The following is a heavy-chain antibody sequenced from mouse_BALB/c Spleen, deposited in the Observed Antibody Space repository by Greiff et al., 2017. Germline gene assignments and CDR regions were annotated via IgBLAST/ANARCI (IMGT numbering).Heavy chain of an antibody. J-gene: IGHJ4*01. CDR3: ARSGYPYAMDY. CDR1: GYTFTSYW. CDR2: IYPGDGDT. Sequence: VKLQESGAELARPGASVKLSCKASGYTFTSYWMQWVKQRPGQGLEWIGAIYPGDGDTRYTQKFKGKATLTADKSSSTAYMQLSSLASEDSAVYYCARSGYPYAMDYWGQGTSVTVSS. D-gene: IGHD1-3*01. V-gene: IGHV1-87*01.